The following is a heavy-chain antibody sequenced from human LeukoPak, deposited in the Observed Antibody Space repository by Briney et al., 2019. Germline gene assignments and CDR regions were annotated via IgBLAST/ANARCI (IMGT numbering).Heavy chain of an antibody. Sequence: GESLKISSKVSAYSSTTNWIGWVRQMPRKGLEWMGITYPGDSETRYRPSFQGQVTISADKSISTAYLQWSSLKASDTAMYYCVRSRGCRYGYSYYFDYWGEGTLVTVSS. CDR2: TYPGDSET. J-gene: IGHJ4*02. V-gene: IGHV5-51*03. CDR1: AYSSTTNW. D-gene: IGHD5-18*01. CDR3: VRSRGCRYGYSYYFDY.